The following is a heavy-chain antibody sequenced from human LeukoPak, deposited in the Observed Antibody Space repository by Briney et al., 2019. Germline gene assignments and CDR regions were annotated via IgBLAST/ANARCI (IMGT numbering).Heavy chain of an antibody. D-gene: IGHD5-12*01. CDR1: GFTFSTYS. CDR3: VRGGYRGYDYEY. CDR2: ISPNSDYK. Sequence: GGSLRLSCAASGFTFSTYSMNWLRLAPGKGLEWVSSISPNSDYKHYVDSLKGRFTTSRDNAKNSLYLQMNSLRAEDTAVYYCVRGGYRGYDYEYWGQGTLVTVSS. V-gene: IGHV3-21*01. J-gene: IGHJ4*02.